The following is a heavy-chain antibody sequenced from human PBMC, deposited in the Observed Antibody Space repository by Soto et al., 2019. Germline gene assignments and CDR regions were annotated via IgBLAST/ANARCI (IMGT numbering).Heavy chain of an antibody. D-gene: IGHD4-17*01. CDR3: AKDLVLDDYGDYGAFDI. CDR1: GFTFSSYA. CDR2: ISGSGGST. Sequence: EVQLLESGGGLVQPGGSLRLSRAASGFTFSSYAMSWVRQAPGKGLEWVSAISGSGGSTYYADSVKGRFTISRDNSKNTLYLQMNSLRAEDTAVYYCAKDLVLDDYGDYGAFDIWGQGTMVTVSS. J-gene: IGHJ3*02. V-gene: IGHV3-23*01.